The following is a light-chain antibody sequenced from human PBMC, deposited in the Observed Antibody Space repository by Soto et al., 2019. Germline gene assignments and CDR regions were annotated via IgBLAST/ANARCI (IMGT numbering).Light chain of an antibody. J-gene: IGKJ5*01. CDR1: PSVSNS. V-gene: IGKV3-11*01. Sequence: EIVLTQSPGTLSLSPGERATLSCRASPSVSNSLAWYQHKPGQAPRLLIYDASNRATGVPTRFSGSGSGTDFTLTISSLEPEDFAVYYCQQRGDWPPITFGQGTRLE. CDR3: QQRGDWPPIT. CDR2: DAS.